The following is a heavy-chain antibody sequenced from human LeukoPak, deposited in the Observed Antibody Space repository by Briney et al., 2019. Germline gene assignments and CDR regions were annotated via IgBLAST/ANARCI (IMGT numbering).Heavy chain of an antibody. J-gene: IGHJ2*01. CDR1: GGSFSGYY. Sequence: SETLSLTCAVYGGSFSGYYWSWIRQPPGKGLEWIGEIKHSGSTNYNPSLKSRVTIPVDTSKNQFSLKLSSVTAADTAVYYCARARGYSYGYRYWYFDLWGRGTLVTVSS. V-gene: IGHV4-34*01. D-gene: IGHD5-18*01. CDR2: IKHSGST. CDR3: ARARGYSYGYRYWYFDL.